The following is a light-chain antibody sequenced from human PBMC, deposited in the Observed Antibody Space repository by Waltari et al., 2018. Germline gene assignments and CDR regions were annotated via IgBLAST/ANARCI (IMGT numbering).Light chain of an antibody. CDR1: QNVRRNF. CDR3: QQYGTSPIYS. CDR2: DAS. Sequence: EIVLTQSPGTLSLSPGERVTLSCRASQNVRRNFIGWYQQKPGQAPRLLVYDASSRATGIPDMFSGSGSGTDFSLSISTLEPEDSAVYYCQQYGTSPIYSFGQGTKLEIK. V-gene: IGKV3-20*01. J-gene: IGKJ2*03.